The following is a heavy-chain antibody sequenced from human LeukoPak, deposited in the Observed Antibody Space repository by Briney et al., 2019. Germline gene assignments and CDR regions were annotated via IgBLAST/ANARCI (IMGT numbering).Heavy chain of an antibody. CDR3: AKVRMVRGISGFDY. CDR2: ITGSGGST. Sequence: GGSLRLSCAASGFTFSSYVMSWVRQAPGKGLEWVSAITGSGGSTYYADSVKGRFTISRDNSKNTLYLQMNSLRAEDTAVYYCAKVRMVRGISGFDYWGQGTLVTVSS. J-gene: IGHJ4*02. D-gene: IGHD3-10*01. CDR1: GFTFSSYV. V-gene: IGHV3-23*01.